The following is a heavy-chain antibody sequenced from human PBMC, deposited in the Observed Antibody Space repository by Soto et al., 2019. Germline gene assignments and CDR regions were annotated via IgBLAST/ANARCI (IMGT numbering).Heavy chain of an antibody. Sequence: QVQLVQSGAEEKKSGASVKVSCKASGYTFTGYAMHWVRQAPGQRLEWMGWINAGNGNTKYSQKFQGRVIITRDTSASTAYMELSSLRSEDTAVYYCARAVAVPADFDYWGQGTLVTVSS. V-gene: IGHV1-3*05. J-gene: IGHJ4*02. D-gene: IGHD6-19*01. CDR1: GYTFTGYA. CDR3: ARAVAVPADFDY. CDR2: INAGNGNT.